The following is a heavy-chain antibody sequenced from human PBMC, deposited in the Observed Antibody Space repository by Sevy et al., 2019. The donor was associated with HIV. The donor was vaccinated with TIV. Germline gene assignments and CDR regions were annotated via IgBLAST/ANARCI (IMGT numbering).Heavy chain of an antibody. J-gene: IGHJ4*02. D-gene: IGHD3-22*01. CDR1: GFTFSSYS. CDR2: ISSSSSTI. Sequence: GGSLRLSCAASGFTFSSYSMNWVRQAPGKGLEWVSYISSSSSTIYYADSVKGRFTISRDNAKNSLYLQMYSLRDEDTAVYYCARERKIYDSSGYYFHFDYWGQGTLVTVSS. CDR3: ARERKIYDSSGYYFHFDY. V-gene: IGHV3-48*02.